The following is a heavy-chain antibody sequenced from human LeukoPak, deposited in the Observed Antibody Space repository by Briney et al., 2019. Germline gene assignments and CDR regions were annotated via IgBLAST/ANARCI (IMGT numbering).Heavy chain of an antibody. V-gene: IGHV4-4*07. D-gene: IGHD6-19*01. CDR1: GGSISSYY. J-gene: IGHJ5*02. CDR2: IYTSGST. Sequence: PSETLSLTCTVSGGSISSYYWSWIRQPAGKGLEWIGRIYTSGSTNYNPSLKSRVTMSVDTSKNQLSLKLSSVTAADTAVYYCARAFSSGWADPFDPWGQGTLVTVSS. CDR3: ARAFSSGWADPFDP.